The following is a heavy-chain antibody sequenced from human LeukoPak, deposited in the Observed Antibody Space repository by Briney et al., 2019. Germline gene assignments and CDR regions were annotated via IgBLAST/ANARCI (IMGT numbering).Heavy chain of an antibody. CDR3: ARDQIEDCSSTSCYGSSDY. D-gene: IGHD2-2*01. J-gene: IGHJ4*02. CDR1: GGSISSSS. CDR2: ISSSSSYI. V-gene: IGHV3-21*01. Sequence: PSETLSLTCTVSGGSISSSSYYWGWIRQPPGKGLEWVSSISSSSSYIYYADSVKGRFTISRENAKNSLYLQMNCLRAEDTAVYYCARDQIEDCSSTSCYGSSDYWGQGTLVTVSS.